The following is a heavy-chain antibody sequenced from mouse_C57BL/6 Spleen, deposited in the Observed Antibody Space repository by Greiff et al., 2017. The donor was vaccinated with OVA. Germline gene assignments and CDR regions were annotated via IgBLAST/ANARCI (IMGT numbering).Heavy chain of an antibody. J-gene: IGHJ4*01. CDR2: IYPGHSDT. CDR1: GYTFTSYW. CDR3: TRSGNDYDYYAMDY. D-gene: IGHD2-4*01. Sequence: VQLQQSGTVLARPGASVKMSCKTSGYTFTSYWMHWVKQRPGQGLEWIGAIYPGHSDTSYNQKFKGKAKLTAVTSASTAYMELSSLTNEDSAVYYCTRSGNDYDYYAMDYWGQGTSVTVSS. V-gene: IGHV1-5*01.